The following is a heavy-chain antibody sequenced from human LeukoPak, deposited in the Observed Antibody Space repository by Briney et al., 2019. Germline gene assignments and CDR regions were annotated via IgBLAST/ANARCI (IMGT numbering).Heavy chain of an antibody. CDR3: ARVVTGYSGYDFRGSGGNYFDY. Sequence: GASVKVSCKASGYTFTSYYMHWVRQAPGQGLEWMGIINPSGGSTSYAQKFQGRVTMTRDTSTRTVYMELSSLRSEDTAVYYCARVVTGYSGYDFRGSGGNYFDYWGQGTLATVSS. CDR1: GYTFTSYY. V-gene: IGHV1-46*01. J-gene: IGHJ4*02. CDR2: INPSGGST. D-gene: IGHD5-12*01.